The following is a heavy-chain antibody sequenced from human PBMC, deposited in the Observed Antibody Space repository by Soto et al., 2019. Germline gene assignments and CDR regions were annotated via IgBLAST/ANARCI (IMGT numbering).Heavy chain of an antibody. CDR3: ATEKYGTRRVGVFC. D-gene: IGHD1-1*01. CDR1: GGTSTIYT. CDR2: IVPMLGIT. V-gene: IGHV1-69*08. Sequence: QVPLVQSGAEVKKPGSSVKVSCEASGGTSTIYTITWVRQAPGQGLAWMGRIVPMLGITNYARNFQGRVTFTADTSTGTAYMELSSLRFEDTAMYYCATEKYGTRRVGVFCWGQGTQVTVSS. J-gene: IGHJ4*02.